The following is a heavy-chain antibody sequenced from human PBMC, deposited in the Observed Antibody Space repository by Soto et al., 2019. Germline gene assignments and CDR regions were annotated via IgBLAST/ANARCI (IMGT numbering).Heavy chain of an antibody. V-gene: IGHV1-8*01. CDR1: GYTFTSYD. CDR3: ARGIYLEWLSSMADLDY. D-gene: IGHD3-3*01. Sequence: ASVKVSCKASGYTFTSYDINWVRQATGQGLEWMGWMNPNSGNTGYAQKFQGRVTMTRNTSISTAYMELSSLRSEDTAVYYCARGIYLEWLSSMADLDYWGQGTLVTVSS. CDR2: MNPNSGNT. J-gene: IGHJ4*02.